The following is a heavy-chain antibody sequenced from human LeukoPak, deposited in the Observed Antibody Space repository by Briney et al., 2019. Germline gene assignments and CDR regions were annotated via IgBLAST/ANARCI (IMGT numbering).Heavy chain of an antibody. CDR2: ISSSSSTI. CDR3: ARTGLAALYYFDY. Sequence: GGSLRLSCAASGFTFSSYAMSWVRQAPGKGLEWVSYISSSSSTIYYADSVQGRFTISRDNAKNSLYLQMNSLRAEDTAMYYCARTGLAALYYFDYWGQGTLVTVSS. CDR1: GFTFSSYA. V-gene: IGHV3-48*04. D-gene: IGHD2-15*01. J-gene: IGHJ4*02.